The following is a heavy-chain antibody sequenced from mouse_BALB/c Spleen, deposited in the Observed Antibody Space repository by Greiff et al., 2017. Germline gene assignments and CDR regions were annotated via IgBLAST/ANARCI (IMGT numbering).Heavy chain of an antibody. CDR2: ISSGSSTI. CDR3: ARGRTMITSWYFDV. J-gene: IGHJ1*01. V-gene: IGHV5-17*02. CDR1: GFTFSSFG. D-gene: IGHD2-4*01. Sequence: EVNVVESGGGLVQPGGSRKLSCAASGFTFSSFGMHWVRQAPEKGLEWVAYISSGSSTIYYADTVKGRFTISRDNPKNTLFLQMTSLRSEDTAMYYCARGRTMITSWYFDVWGAGTTVTVSS.